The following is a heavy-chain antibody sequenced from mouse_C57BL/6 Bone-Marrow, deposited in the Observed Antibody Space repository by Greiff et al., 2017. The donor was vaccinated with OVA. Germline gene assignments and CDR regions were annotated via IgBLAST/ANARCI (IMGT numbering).Heavy chain of an antibody. CDR2: IWSGGST. V-gene: IGHV2-2*01. D-gene: IGHD4-1*02. Sequence: VQLQQSGPGLVQPSQSLSITCTVSGFSLTSYGVHWVRQSPGKGLEWLGVIWSGGSTDYYAAFISSLSISKDNSKSHVFFKMNSLQADDTAIYYCATSTGTGAWFAYWGQGTLVTVSA. J-gene: IGHJ3*01. CDR3: ATSTGTGAWFAY. CDR1: GFSLTSYG.